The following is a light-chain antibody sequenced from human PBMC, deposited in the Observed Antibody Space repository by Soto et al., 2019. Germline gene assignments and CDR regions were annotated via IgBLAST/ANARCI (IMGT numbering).Light chain of an antibody. Sequence: DIQMTQSPSSLSASVGERVTITCRASESIRNNLTWYQQKPGKAPKLLIYAASTLQSGVPSRFSGGGSGTEFTLTIGILQPEYFTTYYCQQTYSTPRGAFGQGTKVEFK. J-gene: IGKJ1*01. CDR2: AAS. V-gene: IGKV1-39*01. CDR3: QQTYSTPRGA. CDR1: ESIRNN.